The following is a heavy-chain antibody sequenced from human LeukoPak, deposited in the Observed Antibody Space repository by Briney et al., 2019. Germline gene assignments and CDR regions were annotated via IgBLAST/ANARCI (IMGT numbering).Heavy chain of an antibody. J-gene: IGHJ6*02. CDR3: ARDAHTSSGSYWGGVDYYYGLDV. D-gene: IGHD3-10*01. CDR2: ISYDGSNK. V-gene: IGHV3-30-3*01. Sequence: GRSLRLSCAASGFTFSSYAMHWVRQAPGKGLEWVAVISYDGSNKYYADSVKGRFTISRDNSKNTLYLQMNSLRAEDTAVYYCARDAHTSSGSYWGGVDYYYGLDVWGQGTTVTVSS. CDR1: GFTFSSYA.